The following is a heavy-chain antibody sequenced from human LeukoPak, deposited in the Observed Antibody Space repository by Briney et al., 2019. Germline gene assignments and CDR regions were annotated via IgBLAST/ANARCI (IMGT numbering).Heavy chain of an antibody. Sequence: SETLSLTCTVSGGSISSYYWSWIRQPPGKGLEWIGYIYYSGSTNYNPSLKSRVTMSVDTSKNQFSLKLSSVTAADTAVYYCARATPYYYYGMDVWGQGTTVTVSS. CDR2: IYYSGST. CDR3: ARATPYYYYGMDV. CDR1: GGSISSYY. J-gene: IGHJ6*02. V-gene: IGHV4-59*01.